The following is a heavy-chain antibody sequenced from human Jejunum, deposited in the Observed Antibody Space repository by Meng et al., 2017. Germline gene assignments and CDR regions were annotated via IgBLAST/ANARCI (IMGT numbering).Heavy chain of an antibody. CDR1: GYTFTSQS. CDR2: INTNTGNS. CDR3: ARHTGNFGLDF. V-gene: IGHV7-4-1*02. Sequence: QVPLVQSGSELKKPGAAVKVSCKTSGYTFTSQSLNWVRQAPGQGLEWIGWINTNTGNSNYAPGFTGRFVFSLDTSVSTAYLQISSLNVEDTAVYYCARHTGNFGLDFWGQGTLVTVSS. D-gene: IGHD4-23*01. J-gene: IGHJ4*02.